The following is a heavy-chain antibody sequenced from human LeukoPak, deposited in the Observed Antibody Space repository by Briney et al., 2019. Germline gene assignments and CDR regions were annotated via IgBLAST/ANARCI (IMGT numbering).Heavy chain of an antibody. CDR3: ARLNVLNNSVLHHFDR. Sequence: SETLSLTCTVSGGSISDYYWSWIRQPPGKGLEWIAYINYSGNTDYNPSLKSRVTISVDTSKNHFSLKLNSVTAADTAVYYCARLNVLNNSVLHHFDRWGQGTLATVS. V-gene: IGHV4-59*08. CDR1: GGSISDYY. D-gene: IGHD1/OR15-1a*01. J-gene: IGHJ4*02. CDR2: INYSGNT.